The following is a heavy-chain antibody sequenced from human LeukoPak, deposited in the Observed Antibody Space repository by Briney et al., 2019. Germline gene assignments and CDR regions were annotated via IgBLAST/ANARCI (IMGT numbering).Heavy chain of an antibody. Sequence: SETLSLTCTVSGGSISSDHWTWIRQPAGKGLEWIGRIYTSGSTNYNPSLKSRDTMSVDTSKNQFSLKLSSVTAADTAVYYCARDPDDYGGNSGWSIWGQGTMVTVSS. D-gene: IGHD4-23*01. J-gene: IGHJ3*02. V-gene: IGHV4-4*07. CDR2: IYTSGST. CDR3: ARDPDDYGGNSGWSI. CDR1: GGSISSDH.